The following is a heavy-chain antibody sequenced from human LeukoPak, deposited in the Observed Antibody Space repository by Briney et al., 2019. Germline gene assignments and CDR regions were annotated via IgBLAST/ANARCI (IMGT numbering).Heavy chain of an antibody. CDR2: MKQDGREK. Sequence: GGSLRLSCAASGFTFSNYWMTWVRQAPGKGLEWVANMKQDGREKYYVDSVKGRFTISRDNAKNSLYLQMNSLRDEDTAVYYCAREKSFTSWDAFDIWGQGTMVTVSS. J-gene: IGHJ3*02. CDR1: GFTFSNYW. CDR3: AREKSFTSWDAFDI. V-gene: IGHV3-7*03.